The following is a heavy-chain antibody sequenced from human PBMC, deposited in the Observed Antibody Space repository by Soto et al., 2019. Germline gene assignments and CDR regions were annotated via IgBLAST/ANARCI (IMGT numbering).Heavy chain of an antibody. J-gene: IGHJ6*02. CDR3: ASDYYYDSSGYPDYYYYGMDV. CDR2: IYYSGST. Sequence: AETLSLTCTVSGGSVSSGSYYWSWIRQAPGKELEWIGYIYYSGSTNYNPSLKSRVTISVDTSKNQFSLKLSSVTAADTAVYYCASDYYYDSSGYPDYYYYGMDVWGQGTTVTVSS. CDR1: GGSVSSGSYY. V-gene: IGHV4-61*01. D-gene: IGHD3-22*01.